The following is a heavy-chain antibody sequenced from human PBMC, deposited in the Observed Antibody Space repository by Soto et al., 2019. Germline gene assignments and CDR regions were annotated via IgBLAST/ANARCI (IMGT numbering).Heavy chain of an antibody. CDR3: AKDPYYYGSGRMAGYFQH. V-gene: IGHV3-30*18. Sequence: QAQLVESGGGVVQPGRSLRLSCAASGFTFSSYGMHWFRQAPGKGLEWVAVISYDGSNKYYADSVKGGFTMSRDNSKKSLYLQMNSLRAEDTAVYYCAKDPYYYGSGRMAGYFQHWGQGTLVTVST. J-gene: IGHJ1*01. CDR2: ISYDGSNK. D-gene: IGHD3-10*01. CDR1: GFTFSSYG.